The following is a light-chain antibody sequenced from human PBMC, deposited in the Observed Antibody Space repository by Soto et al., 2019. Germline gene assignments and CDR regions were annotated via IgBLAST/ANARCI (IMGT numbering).Light chain of an antibody. V-gene: IGKV3-20*01. J-gene: IGKJ1*01. CDR1: QSVDTF. CDR2: GAS. Sequence: EVVITQSPETLSLSPGERATLSCRASQSVDTFLVWYQQKPGQAPRLLIYGASNRATGIPDRFSGSGSGTDFTLTISRLEPEDFAVYYCQQYGSSGTFGQGTKVDIK. CDR3: QQYGSSGT.